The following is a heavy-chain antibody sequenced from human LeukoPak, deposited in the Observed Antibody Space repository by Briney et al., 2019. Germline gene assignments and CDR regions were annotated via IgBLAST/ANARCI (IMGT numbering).Heavy chain of an antibody. D-gene: IGHD3-10*01. Sequence: PGGSLRLSCAASGFTFSDYAMHWVRQAPGKGLEWVAVIGYDGSNKYDADSVKGRFTISRDSSKNMMYLQMNSLRAEDTAVYYCARDRFMVRGVMVGTFDLWSQGTMVTVSS. J-gene: IGHJ3*01. CDR1: GFTFSDYA. CDR2: IGYDGSNK. V-gene: IGHV3-33*01. CDR3: ARDRFMVRGVMVGTFDL.